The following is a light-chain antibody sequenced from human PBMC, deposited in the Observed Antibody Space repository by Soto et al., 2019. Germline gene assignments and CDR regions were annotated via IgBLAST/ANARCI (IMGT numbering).Light chain of an antibody. CDR2: DAS. V-gene: IGKV3-11*01. J-gene: IGKJ4*01. CDR1: QSVSSY. Sequence: EIVLTQSPATLSLSPGERATLSCRASQSVSSYLAWYQQKPGQAPRLLIYDASNRATGIPARFSGSGSGTDFTLTISSLEPGDFAVYYCQQRSNWLLTFGGGTKVDIK. CDR3: QQRSNWLLT.